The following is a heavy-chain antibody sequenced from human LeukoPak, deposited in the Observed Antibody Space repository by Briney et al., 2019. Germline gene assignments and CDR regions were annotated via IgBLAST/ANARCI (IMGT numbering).Heavy chain of an antibody. CDR3: AKVAYDFWSGYSRTYYYYMDV. CDR2: ISGSGGST. J-gene: IGHJ6*03. D-gene: IGHD3-3*01. CDR1: GFTFSSYA. Sequence: GGSLRLSCAASGFTFSSYAMSWVRQAPGKGLEWVSAISGSGGSTYYADSVKGRFTISRDNSKNTLYLQMNSLRAEDTAVYYCAKVAYDFWSGYSRTYYYYMDVWGKGTTVTVSS. V-gene: IGHV3-23*01.